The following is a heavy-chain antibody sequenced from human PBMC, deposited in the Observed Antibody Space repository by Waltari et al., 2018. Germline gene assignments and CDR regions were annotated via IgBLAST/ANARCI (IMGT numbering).Heavy chain of an antibody. J-gene: IGHJ2*01. CDR3: ARGDCTNGVCPPWGRWYFDL. D-gene: IGHD2-8*01. V-gene: IGHV4-39*07. CDR1: GGSISSSSYY. Sequence: QLQLQESGPGLVKPSETLSLTCTVSGGSISSSSYYWGWIRQPPGQGLEWIGSIYYSGSTYYNPSLKSRVTISVDTSKNQFSLKLSSVTAADTAVYYCARGDCTNGVCPPWGRWYFDLWGRGTLVTVSS. CDR2: IYYSGST.